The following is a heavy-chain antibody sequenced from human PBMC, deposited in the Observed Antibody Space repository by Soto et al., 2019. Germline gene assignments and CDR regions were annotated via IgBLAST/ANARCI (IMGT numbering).Heavy chain of an antibody. Sequence: QGQLAQSGAEVKKPGASVNISCKASGYTFTNYGFSWVRQAPGHGLEWVGWISPYNGKTEYAQKFQGRVTMTRDKPTSTAYMELRSLRSDDTAVYYCARDIYGGNCCDAFDIWGQGTMGTVSS. CDR2: ISPYNGKT. D-gene: IGHD2-15*01. J-gene: IGHJ3*02. CDR1: GYTFTNYG. CDR3: ARDIYGGNCCDAFDI. V-gene: IGHV1-18*01.